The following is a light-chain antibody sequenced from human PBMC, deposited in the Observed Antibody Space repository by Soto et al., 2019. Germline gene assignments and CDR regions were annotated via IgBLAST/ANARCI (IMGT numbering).Light chain of an antibody. Sequence: DIQMTQSPSSLSASVGDRVTITCRASQTISTYLNWYQQKPGKAPKVLIHAASSLQSGVPSRFSGSGSGTDFTLTISSLQPDDFATYYCQHYNVYPWTLGQGTKVDTK. CDR1: QTISTY. V-gene: IGKV1-39*01. CDR3: QHYNVYPWT. J-gene: IGKJ1*01. CDR2: AAS.